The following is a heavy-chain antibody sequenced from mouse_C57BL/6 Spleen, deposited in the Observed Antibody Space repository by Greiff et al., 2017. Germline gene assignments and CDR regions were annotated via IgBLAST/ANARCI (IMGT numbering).Heavy chain of an antibody. J-gene: IGHJ2*01. Sequence: EVMLVESVAELVRPGASVKLSCTASGFNIKNTYMHWVKQRPEQGLEWIGRIDPANGNTKYAPKFQGKATITADTSSNTAYLQLSSLTSEDTAIYYCARGWGYDVYYFDYWGQGTTLTVSS. CDR3: ARGWGYDVYYFDY. CDR1: GFNIKNTY. CDR2: IDPANGNT. V-gene: IGHV14-3*01. D-gene: IGHD2-2*01.